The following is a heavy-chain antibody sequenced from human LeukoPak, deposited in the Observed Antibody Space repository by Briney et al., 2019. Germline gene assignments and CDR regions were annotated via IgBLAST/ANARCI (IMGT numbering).Heavy chain of an antibody. D-gene: IGHD3-16*01. CDR3: AKDTGPVMITFGHY. J-gene: IGHJ4*02. CDR2: ISGSGGST. V-gene: IGHV3-23*01. Sequence: AGGSLRLSCAVSGFTFSSYAMSWVRQAPGKGLEWVSAISGSGGSTYYADSVKGRFTISRDNSKNTLYLQMNSLRAEDTAVYYCAKDTGPVMITFGHYWGQGTLVTVSS. CDR1: GFTFSSYA.